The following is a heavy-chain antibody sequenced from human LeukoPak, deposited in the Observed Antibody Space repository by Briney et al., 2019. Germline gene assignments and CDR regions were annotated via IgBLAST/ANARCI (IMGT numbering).Heavy chain of an antibody. CDR1: GYTFTSYG. V-gene: IGHV1-18*01. J-gene: IGHJ4*02. CDR2: ISAYNGNT. D-gene: IGHD2-2*01. CDR3: ARVGGGDCSSTSCYGPY. Sequence: ASVKVSCKASGYTFTSYGISWVRQAPGQGLEWTGWISAYNGNTNYAQKLQGRVTMTTDTSTSTAYMELRSLRSDDTAVYYCARVGGGDCSSTSCYGPYWGQGTLVTVSS.